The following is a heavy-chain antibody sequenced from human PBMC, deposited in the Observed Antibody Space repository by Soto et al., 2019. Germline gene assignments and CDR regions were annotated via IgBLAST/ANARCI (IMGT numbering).Heavy chain of an antibody. Sequence: SETLSLTCTVSGGFISSYYWSGIRQPPGKGLEWIGYIYYSGSTNYNPSLKSRVTISVDTSKNQFSLKLSSVTAADTAVYYCARGGTMVRGMIDYWGQGTLVTVSS. CDR1: GGFISSYY. CDR2: IYYSGST. CDR3: ARGGTMVRGMIDY. D-gene: IGHD3-10*01. J-gene: IGHJ4*02. V-gene: IGHV4-59*01.